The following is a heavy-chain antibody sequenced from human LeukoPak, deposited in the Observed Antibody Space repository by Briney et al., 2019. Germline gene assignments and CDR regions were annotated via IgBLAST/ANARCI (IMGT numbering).Heavy chain of an antibody. V-gene: IGHV4-59*08. D-gene: IGHD6-19*01. CDR3: ARTKSGWYYSDY. J-gene: IGHJ4*02. Sequence: SGTLSLTCTVPGGSMRSYYWSWIRQPPGKGLEWNGYVYYSGNANYNPSLESRVTILVDKSKNQSSLNLSSVTAADTAVYYCARTKSGWYYSDYWGQGTLVSVSS. CDR2: VYYSGNA. CDR1: GGSMRSYY.